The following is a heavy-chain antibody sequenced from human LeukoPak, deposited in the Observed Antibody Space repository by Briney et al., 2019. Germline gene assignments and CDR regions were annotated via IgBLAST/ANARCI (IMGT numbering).Heavy chain of an antibody. V-gene: IGHV1-2*02. D-gene: IGHD6-6*01. CDR3: ARPSGSSSSIDY. Sequence: ASVKVSCKASGYTFTGDYMHWVRQAPGQGFEWMGWINPNSGGTNYAQKFQGRVTMTRDTSISTAYMELSRLRSDDTAVYYCARPSGSSSSIDYWGQGTLVTVSS. CDR1: GYTFTGDY. CDR2: INPNSGGT. J-gene: IGHJ4*02.